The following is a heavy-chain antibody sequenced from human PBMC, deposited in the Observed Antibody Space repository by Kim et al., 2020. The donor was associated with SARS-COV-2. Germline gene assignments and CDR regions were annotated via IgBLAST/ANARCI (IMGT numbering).Heavy chain of an antibody. CDR1: GGTFSSYA. D-gene: IGHD1-26*01. Sequence: SVKVSCKASGGTFSSYAISWVRQAPGQGLEWMGGIIPIFGTANYAQKFQGRVTITADESTSTAYMELSSLRSEDTAVYYCARDPWDGNYYYGMDVWGQGTTVTVSS. CDR3: ARDPWDGNYYYGMDV. J-gene: IGHJ6*02. V-gene: IGHV1-69*13. CDR2: IIPIFGTA.